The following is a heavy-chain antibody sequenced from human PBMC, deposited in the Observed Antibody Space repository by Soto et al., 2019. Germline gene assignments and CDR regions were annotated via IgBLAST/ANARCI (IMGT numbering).Heavy chain of an antibody. Sequence: GASVKVSCKASGYTFTSYGISWVRQAPGQGLEWMGWISAYNGNTNYAQKLQGRVTMTTDTSTSTAYMELRSLRSDDTAVYYCARVLGYCSSTSCYEYNWFDPWGQGTLVTVSS. CDR2: ISAYNGNT. D-gene: IGHD2-2*01. CDR1: GYTFTSYG. V-gene: IGHV1-18*01. J-gene: IGHJ5*02. CDR3: ARVLGYCSSTSCYEYNWFDP.